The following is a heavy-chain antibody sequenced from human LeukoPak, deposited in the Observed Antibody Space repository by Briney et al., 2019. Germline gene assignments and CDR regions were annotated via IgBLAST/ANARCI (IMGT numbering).Heavy chain of an antibody. D-gene: IGHD2-2*01. V-gene: IGHV4-59*01. CDR3: ARVWCSSTSCYPVGYYFGY. CDR1: GGSISSYY. J-gene: IGHJ4*02. CDR2: IYYSGST. Sequence: SETLSLTCTVSGGSISSYYWSWIRQPPGKGLEWIGYIYYSGSTNYNPSLKSRVTISVDTSKNQFSLKLSSVTAADTAVYYCARVWCSSTSCYPVGYYFGYWGQGTLVTVSS.